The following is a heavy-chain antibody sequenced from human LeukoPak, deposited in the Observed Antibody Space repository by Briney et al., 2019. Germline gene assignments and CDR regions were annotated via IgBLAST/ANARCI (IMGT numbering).Heavy chain of an antibody. D-gene: IGHD3-10*01. CDR2: IYTSGTT. Sequence: SETLSLTCTVSVGSISNYFWSWIRQPAGKGLEWIGRIYTSGTTNYSPPLKSRVTMSVDTSTNQFSQKLTSVTAAETAVYYCARENGSGSRGLDFWGQGTLVTVSS. CDR1: VGSISNYF. V-gene: IGHV4-4*07. CDR3: ARENGSGSRGLDF. J-gene: IGHJ4*02.